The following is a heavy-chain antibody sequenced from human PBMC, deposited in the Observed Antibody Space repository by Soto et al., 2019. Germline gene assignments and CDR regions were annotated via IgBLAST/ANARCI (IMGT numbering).Heavy chain of an antibody. CDR3: ASSSLYGMDV. V-gene: IGHV3-15*01. J-gene: IGHJ6*02. CDR2: IKSKTDGGTT. Sequence: WRSLRLSCSASVFTFSNAWMSWVRQAPGKGLEWVGRIKSKTDGGTTDYAAPVKGRFTISRDDSKNTLYLQMNSLKTEDTAVYYCASSSLYGMDVWGQGTTVTVSS. CDR1: VFTFSNAW.